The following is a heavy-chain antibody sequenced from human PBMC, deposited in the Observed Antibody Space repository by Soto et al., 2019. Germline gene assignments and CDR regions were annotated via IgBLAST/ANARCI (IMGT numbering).Heavy chain of an antibody. CDR2: ISSSSSTI. Sequence: GGSLRLSCAASGFTFSSYSMNWVRQAPGKGLEWVSYISSSSSTIYYADSVKGRFTISRDNAKNSLYLQMNSLRAEDTAVYYCAREDWFDPWGQGTLVTVSS. J-gene: IGHJ5*02. CDR1: GFTFSSYS. CDR3: AREDWFDP. V-gene: IGHV3-48*01.